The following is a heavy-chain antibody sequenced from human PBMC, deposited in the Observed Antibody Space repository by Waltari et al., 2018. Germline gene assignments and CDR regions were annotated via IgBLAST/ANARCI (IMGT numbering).Heavy chain of an antibody. CDR1: GYSFSSGYY. V-gene: IGHV4-38-2*02. D-gene: IGHD1-20*01. Sequence: QVQLQESGPGLVKPSETLSLTCSVSGYSFSSGYYWGWIRQPPGKGLEWIGSIYHSGITFYNPSLKSRVTISVDTSKNQFSLKLSSVTAADTAVYYCARDTPAPRITGATSVDYWGQGTLVTVSS. J-gene: IGHJ4*02. CDR3: ARDTPAPRITGATSVDY. CDR2: IYHSGIT.